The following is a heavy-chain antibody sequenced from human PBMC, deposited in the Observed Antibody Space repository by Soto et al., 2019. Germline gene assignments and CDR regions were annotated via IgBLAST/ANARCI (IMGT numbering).Heavy chain of an antibody. Sequence: VASVKVSCKASGGTFSSYAISWVRQAPGQGLEWMGGIIPIFGTANYAQKFQGRVTITADESTSTAYMELSSLRSEDTAVYYCARDESSTAYGDLYYYYYGMDVWGQGTTVTVSS. D-gene: IGHD4-17*01. V-gene: IGHV1-69*13. CDR1: GGTFSSYA. J-gene: IGHJ6*02. CDR2: IIPIFGTA. CDR3: ARDESSTAYGDLYYYYYGMDV.